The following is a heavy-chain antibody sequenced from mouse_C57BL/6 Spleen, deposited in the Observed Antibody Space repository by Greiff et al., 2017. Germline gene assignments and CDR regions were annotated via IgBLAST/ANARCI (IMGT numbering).Heavy chain of an antibody. V-gene: IGHV1-39*01. CDR1: GYSFTDYN. CDR3: ANYYGSSPYAMDY. Sequence: VQLKESGPELVKPGASVKISCKASGYSFTDYNMNWVKQSTGKSLEWIGVINPNYGTTSYNQKFKGKATLTVDQSSSTAYMQLNSLTSEDSAVYYCANYYGSSPYAMDYWGQGTSVTVSS. J-gene: IGHJ4*01. D-gene: IGHD1-1*01. CDR2: INPNYGTT.